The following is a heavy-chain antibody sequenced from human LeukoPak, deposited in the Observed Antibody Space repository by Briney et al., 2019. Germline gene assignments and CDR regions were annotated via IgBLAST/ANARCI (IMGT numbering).Heavy chain of an antibody. D-gene: IGHD1-1*01. V-gene: IGHV3-30*18. J-gene: IGHJ4*02. CDR3: AKAETMTQRGYFDY. Sequence: GKSLRLSCAASGFIFSNYGMHWVRQAPGKGLEWVAVVSYDGSNKYYADSVKGRFTISRDDSKNTLSLQMSSLRAEDTAVYYCAKAETMTQRGYFDYWGQGTLVTVSS. CDR1: GFIFSNYG. CDR2: VSYDGSNK.